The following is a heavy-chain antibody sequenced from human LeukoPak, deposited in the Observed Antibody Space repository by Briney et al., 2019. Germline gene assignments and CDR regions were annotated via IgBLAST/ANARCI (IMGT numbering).Heavy chain of an antibody. CDR2: IRGSGDST. V-gene: IGHV3-23*01. CDR3: AKGFSSSSGVHFDY. J-gene: IGHJ4*02. CDR1: GFTCSSYA. Sequence: GGSLRLSCAASGFTCSSYAMTWVRQAPGKGLERVSPIRGSGDSTDYADSVKGRFTISRDNSKNTLYLQMNSLRAEDTAVYYCAKGFSSSSGVHFDYWGQGTLVTVSS. D-gene: IGHD6-6*01.